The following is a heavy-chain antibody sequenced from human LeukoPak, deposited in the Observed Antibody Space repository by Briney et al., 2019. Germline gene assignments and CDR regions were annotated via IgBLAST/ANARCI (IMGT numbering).Heavy chain of an antibody. D-gene: IGHD2-2*01. Sequence: HGGSLRLSCAASAFTFSSYAMSWVRQAPGKGLEWVSAISGSGGSTYYADSVKGRFTISRDNSKNTLYLQMNSLRAEDTAVYYCARHIVVVPAAMTDWGQGTLVTVSS. CDR3: ARHIVVVPAAMTD. CDR1: AFTFSSYA. J-gene: IGHJ4*02. CDR2: ISGSGGST. V-gene: IGHV3-23*01.